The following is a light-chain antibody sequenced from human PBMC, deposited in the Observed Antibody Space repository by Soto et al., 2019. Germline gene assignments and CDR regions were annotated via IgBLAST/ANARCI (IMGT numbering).Light chain of an antibody. J-gene: IGLJ1*01. V-gene: IGLV2-14*01. CDR2: EVS. CDR3: SSYTSSFYV. Sequence: QSVLTQPASVSGSPGQSITISCTGTSSDVGGYIYVSWYQQHPGKAPKLMIYEVSNRPSGVSNRFSGSKSGNTASLTISGLQAEDEADYYCSSYTSSFYVFGTGTKVTVL. CDR1: SSDVGGYIY.